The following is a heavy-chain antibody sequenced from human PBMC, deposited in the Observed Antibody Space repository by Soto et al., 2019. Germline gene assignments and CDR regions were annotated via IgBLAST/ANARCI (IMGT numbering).Heavy chain of an antibody. CDR3: ARAALERPFDY. Sequence: QVQLQESGPGLVKPSETLSLTCTVSGGSISSYYWSWIRQPPGKGLEWIGYIYYSGSTNYNPSLKSRVTISVDTSKNQFSLKLSSVTAADTAVYYCARAALERPFDYWGQGTLVTVSS. D-gene: IGHD1-1*01. J-gene: IGHJ4*02. V-gene: IGHV4-59*01. CDR2: IYYSGST. CDR1: GGSISSYY.